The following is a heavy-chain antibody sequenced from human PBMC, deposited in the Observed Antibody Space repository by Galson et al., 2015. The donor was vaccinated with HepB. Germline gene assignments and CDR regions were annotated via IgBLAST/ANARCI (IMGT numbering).Heavy chain of an antibody. Sequence: SLRLSCAASGFTFSSYWMHWVRQAPGKGLVWVSRINSDGSSTSYADSVKGRFTISRDNAKNTLYLQMNSLRAEDTAVYYCARASAKDYYDSSGVFDYWGQGTLVTVSS. V-gene: IGHV3-74*01. CDR2: INSDGSST. CDR3: ARASAKDYYDSSGVFDY. CDR1: GFTFSSYW. D-gene: IGHD3-22*01. J-gene: IGHJ4*02.